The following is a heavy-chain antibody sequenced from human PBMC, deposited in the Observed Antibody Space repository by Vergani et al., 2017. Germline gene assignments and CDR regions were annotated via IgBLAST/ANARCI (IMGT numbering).Heavy chain of an antibody. V-gene: IGHV1-24*01. D-gene: IGHD6-13*01. CDR3: ATQYSSYGPFDY. J-gene: IGHJ4*02. Sequence: QVQLVQSGAEVKKPGSSVKVSCKASGGTFSSYAISWVRQAPGQGLEWMGGFDPEDGETIYAQKFQGRVNMTEDTSTDTAYMELSSLRSEETAVYYWATQYSSYGPFDYWGQGTLVTVSS. CDR1: GGTFSSYA. CDR2: FDPEDGET.